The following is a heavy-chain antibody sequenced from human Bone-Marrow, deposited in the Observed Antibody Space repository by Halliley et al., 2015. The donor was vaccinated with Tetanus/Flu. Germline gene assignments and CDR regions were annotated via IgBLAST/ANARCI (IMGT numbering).Heavy chain of an antibody. CDR2: IHYSGTT. Sequence: QELEWLAYIHYSGTTPLIPSLKSRVPISVDRPKNRFSLRLTSVTAADPAVYYCARFWRVFYFWVQGVLVTVSS. V-gene: IGHV4-59*01. J-gene: IGHJ4*02. D-gene: IGHD3-3*01. CDR3: ARFWRVFYF.